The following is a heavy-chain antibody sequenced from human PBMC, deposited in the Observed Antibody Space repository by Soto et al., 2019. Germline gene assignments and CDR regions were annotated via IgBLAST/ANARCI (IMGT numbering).Heavy chain of an antibody. D-gene: IGHD6-13*01. CDR1: GFPFSSYG. CDR3: ARSQSHRHDSSSWYGYYYYGMDV. J-gene: IGHJ6*02. V-gene: IGHV3-33*01. Sequence: PGGSLRLSCAASGFPFSSYGMHWVRQAPGKGLEWVAVIWYDGSNKYYADSVKGRFTISRDNSKNTLYLQMNSLRAEDTAVYYCARSQSHRHDSSSWYGYYYYGMDVWGQGPTVTVSS. CDR2: IWYDGSNK.